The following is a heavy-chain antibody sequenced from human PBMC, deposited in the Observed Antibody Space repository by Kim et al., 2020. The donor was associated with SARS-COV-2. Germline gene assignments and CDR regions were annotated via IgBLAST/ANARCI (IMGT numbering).Heavy chain of an antibody. J-gene: IGHJ3*02. CDR1: GFTFGDYA. D-gene: IGHD6-19*01. V-gene: IGHV3-49*04. Sequence: GGSLRLSCTASGFTFGDYAMSWVRQAPGKGLEWVGFIRSKAYGGTTEYAASVKGRFTISRDDSKSIAYLQMNSLKTEDTAVYYCTRGGHIMVATMRYSSGADAFDIWGQGTMVTVSS. CDR3: TRGGHIMVATMRYSSGADAFDI. CDR2: IRSKAYGGTT.